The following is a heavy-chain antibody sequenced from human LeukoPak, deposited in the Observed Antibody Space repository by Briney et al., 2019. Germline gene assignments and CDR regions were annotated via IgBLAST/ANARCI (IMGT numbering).Heavy chain of an antibody. CDR1: GFTFSSYS. J-gene: IGHJ4*02. CDR3: ARDSDYDILTGYYKNYFDY. V-gene: IGHV3-21*01. D-gene: IGHD3-9*01. CDR2: ISSSSSSI. Sequence: GSLRLSCAASGFTFSSYSMNWVRQAPGKGLEWVSSISSSSSSIYYADSVKGRFTISRDNAKNSLYLQMNSLRAEDTAVYYCARDSDYDILTGYYKNYFDYWGQGTLVTVSS.